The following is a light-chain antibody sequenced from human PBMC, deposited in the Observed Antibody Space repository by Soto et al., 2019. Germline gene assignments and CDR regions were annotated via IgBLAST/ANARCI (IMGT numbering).Light chain of an antibody. CDR1: QTINTW. CDR2: KAS. J-gene: IGKJ1*01. Sequence: DIQMTQSPSTLSASVGDRVTITCRASQTINTWLAWYQQKPGKAPKVLIYKASSLESGVPSRFSASGSGTEFTLTISILQPDDFATYYCQHYNIYSKTFGPGTKVEMK. V-gene: IGKV1-5*03. CDR3: QHYNIYSKT.